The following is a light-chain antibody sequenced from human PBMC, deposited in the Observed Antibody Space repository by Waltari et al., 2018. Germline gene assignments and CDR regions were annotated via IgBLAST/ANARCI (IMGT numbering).Light chain of an antibody. CDR3: QQYYTTPWT. V-gene: IGKV4-1*01. CDR2: WAS. CDR1: QSVLYSSNNRNY. J-gene: IGKJ1*01. Sequence: DIVMTQSPDSLAVSLGERATINCKSSQSVLYSSNNRNYLAWYQQKPGQSPKLVIHWASTRESGVPDRFSGSGSGTDFTLTISSLQAEDVATYYCQQYYTTPWTFGQGTKVEIK.